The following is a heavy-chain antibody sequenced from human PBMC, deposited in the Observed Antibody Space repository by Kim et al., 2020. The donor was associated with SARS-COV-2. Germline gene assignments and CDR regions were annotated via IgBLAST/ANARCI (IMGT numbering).Heavy chain of an antibody. D-gene: IGHD1-7*01. V-gene: IGHV1-2*02. Sequence: YAQKFQGRVTMTRDTSISTAYMELSRLRSDDTAVYYCARSLGTTLHYFDYWGQGTLVTVSS. J-gene: IGHJ4*02. CDR3: ARSLGTTLHYFDY.